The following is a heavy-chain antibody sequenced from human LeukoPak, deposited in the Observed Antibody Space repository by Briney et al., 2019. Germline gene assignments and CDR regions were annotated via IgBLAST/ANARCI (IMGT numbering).Heavy chain of an antibody. CDR1: GFTFNNFA. V-gene: IGHV3-23*01. D-gene: IGHD6-19*01. J-gene: IGHJ4*02. Sequence: PGGSLRLSCVASGFTFNNFAMSWVRQAPGKGLEWVSTLSGSGRGTNYADSVKGRFIISRDNSKNTLYLQMNSLRAEDTAVYYCAKDQTSGWYFDYWGQGTLVSVPS. CDR3: AKDQTSGWYFDY. CDR2: LSGSGRGT.